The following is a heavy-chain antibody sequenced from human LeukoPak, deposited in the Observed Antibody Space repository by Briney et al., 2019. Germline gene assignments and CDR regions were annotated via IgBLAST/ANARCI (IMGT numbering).Heavy chain of an antibody. D-gene: IGHD4-11*01. J-gene: IGHJ3*02. Sequence: PSETLSLTCTVSGGSISSGGYYWSWIRQPPGKGLEWIGYIYHSGSTYYNPSLRSRVTISVDRSKNQFSLKLSSVTAADTAVYYCAREMTTVRPTGTDAFDIWGQGTMVTVSS. CDR1: GGSISSGGYY. CDR3: AREMTTVRPTGTDAFDI. V-gene: IGHV4-30-2*01. CDR2: IYHSGST.